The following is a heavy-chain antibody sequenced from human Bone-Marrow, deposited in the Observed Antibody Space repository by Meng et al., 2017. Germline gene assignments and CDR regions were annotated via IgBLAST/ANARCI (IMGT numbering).Heavy chain of an antibody. J-gene: IGHJ4*02. CDR2: ISYSGNT. D-gene: IGHD3-22*01. CDR1: GGSISGYY. V-gene: IGHV4-59*01. CDR3: ARDRGYDSSGFINPFDY. Sequence: ESLKISCTVSGGSISGYYWSWIRQPPGKGLEWIGYISYSGNTNYNPSLKSRVAISVDTSKNQFSLKLSSVTAADTAVYYCARDRGYDSSGFINPFDYWGQETLVTVSS.